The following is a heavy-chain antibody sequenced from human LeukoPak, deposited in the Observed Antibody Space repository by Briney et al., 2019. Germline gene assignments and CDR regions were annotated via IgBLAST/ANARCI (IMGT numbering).Heavy chain of an antibody. D-gene: IGHD3-10*01. CDR3: ARASGPFDF. Sequence: GGSLRLSCTTSGFIFSTYGMHWVRQAPGKGLEWVAVIFSDGFNKYYADSVKGRFTISRDNSKNTLYLHMNSLIPGDTGVYYCARASGPFDFWGQGTLLTVSS. J-gene: IGHJ4*02. CDR1: GFIFSTYG. CDR2: IFSDGFNK. V-gene: IGHV3-33*01.